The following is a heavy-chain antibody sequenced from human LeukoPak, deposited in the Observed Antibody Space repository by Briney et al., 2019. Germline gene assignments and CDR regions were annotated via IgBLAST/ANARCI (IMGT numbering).Heavy chain of an antibody. CDR1: GGSISSGRW. Sequence: SGTLSLTCAVSGGSISSGRWWSWVRQPPGKGLEWIGEILQSGSTNYNPSLESRVTISVDDSKNQFSLSLSSVTAADTAVYYCARNGGYCLDSWGQGTLVTVSS. CDR3: ARNGGYCLDS. J-gene: IGHJ4*02. D-gene: IGHD2-2*03. V-gene: IGHV4-4*02. CDR2: ILQSGST.